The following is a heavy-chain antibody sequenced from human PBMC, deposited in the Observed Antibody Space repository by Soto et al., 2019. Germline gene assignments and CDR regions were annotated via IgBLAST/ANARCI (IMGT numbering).Heavy chain of an antibody. CDR3: ARARCITCSFDY. V-gene: IGHV4-59*11. CDR2: ISYSGST. D-gene: IGHD2-15*01. Sequence: PSLTKRDPCTVVEGNIVDLGVNWIMQPPGKGPEWTGYISYSGSTNYNPSLKSRVTISVDTSKNQFSLNLSSVTAADTAVYYCARARCITCSFDYWGQGTLVTVSS. J-gene: IGHJ4*02. CDR1: EGNIVDLG.